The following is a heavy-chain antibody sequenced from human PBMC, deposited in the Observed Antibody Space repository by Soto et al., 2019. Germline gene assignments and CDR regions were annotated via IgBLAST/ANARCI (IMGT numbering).Heavy chain of an antibody. Sequence: ESGGGVVQPGRSLRLSREASGFTFSSCGMHWVRQAPGKGLEWVAVTWYDGTNQWYADSVKGRFTISRDNSKNTVYLQMNSLRVEDTAVYYCGKDLWSAYPNAFDFWGQGTMVTVSS. CDR3: GKDLWSAYPNAFDF. D-gene: IGHD3-3*01. J-gene: IGHJ3*01. V-gene: IGHV3-33*03. CDR1: GFTFSSCG. CDR2: TWYDGTNQ.